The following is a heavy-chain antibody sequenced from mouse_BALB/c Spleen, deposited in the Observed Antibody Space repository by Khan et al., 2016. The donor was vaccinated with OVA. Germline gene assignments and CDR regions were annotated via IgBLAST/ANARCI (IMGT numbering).Heavy chain of an antibody. J-gene: IGHJ4*01. D-gene: IGHD1-1*01. CDR2: VTYSGNT. V-gene: IGHV3-8*02. Sequence: EVELVESGPSLVKPSQTLSLTCSVTGDSITSGFWNWIRKFPGNKFEYMGYVTYSGNTYYNPSLKSRISITRDTSKSQYYLQLNSVTTEDTATYFCARSYGSWGIDYWGQGTSVTVSS. CDR3: ARSYGSWGIDY. CDR1: GDSITSGF.